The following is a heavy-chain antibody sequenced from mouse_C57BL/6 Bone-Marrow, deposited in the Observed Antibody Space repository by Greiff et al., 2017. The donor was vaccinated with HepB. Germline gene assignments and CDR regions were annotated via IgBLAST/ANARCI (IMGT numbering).Heavy chain of an antibody. V-gene: IGHV1-52*01. D-gene: IGHD2-4*01. J-gene: IGHJ4*01. Sequence: VQLQQPGAELVRPGSSVKLSCKASGYTFTSYWMHWVKQRPIQGLEWIGNIDPSDSETHYNQKFKDKATLTVDKSSSTAYMQPSSLTSEDSAVYYCARSDYDYDYYAMDYWGQGTSVTVSS. CDR3: ARSDYDYDYYAMDY. CDR1: GYTFTSYW. CDR2: IDPSDSET.